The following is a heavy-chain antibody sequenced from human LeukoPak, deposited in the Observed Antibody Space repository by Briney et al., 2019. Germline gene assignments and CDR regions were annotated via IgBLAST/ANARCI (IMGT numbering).Heavy chain of an antibody. J-gene: IGHJ6*02. CDR2: IYYSGST. CDR1: GGSISSYY. Sequence: SETLSLTCTVSGGSISSYYWSWIRQPPGKGLEWIGYIYYSGSTNYNPSLKSRVTISVDTSKNQFSLKLSSVTAADTAVYYCARRSATRGSYSGMDVWGQGTTVTVSS. CDR3: ARRSATRGSYSGMDV. D-gene: IGHD2-21*02. V-gene: IGHV4-59*01.